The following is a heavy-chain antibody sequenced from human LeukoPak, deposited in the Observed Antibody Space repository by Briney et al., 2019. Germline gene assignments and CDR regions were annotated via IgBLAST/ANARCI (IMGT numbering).Heavy chain of an antibody. Sequence: ASVKVSCKASGYTFTSYGISWVRQAPGQGLEWMGWISAYNGNTNYAQKLQGRVTMTTDTSTSTAYMELTTLTSDDTAIYYCARGHRIINGLDVWGQGTTVIVSS. V-gene: IGHV1-18*01. CDR2: ISAYNGNT. CDR1: GYTFTSYG. CDR3: ARGHRIINGLDV. J-gene: IGHJ6*02.